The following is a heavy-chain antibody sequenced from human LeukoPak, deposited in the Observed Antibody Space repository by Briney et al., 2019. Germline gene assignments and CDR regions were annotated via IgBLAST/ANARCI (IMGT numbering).Heavy chain of an antibody. CDR3: ARDAVAYYYDSSGYHDAFDI. Sequence: PGGSLRLSCAASGFTVSSNYMSWVRPAPGGGLEWVSVNYSGGSTYYADSVKGRFTISRDNSKNTLYLQMNSLRAEDTAVYYCARDAVAYYYDSSGYHDAFDIWGQGTMVTVSS. CDR2: NYSGGST. D-gene: IGHD3-22*01. V-gene: IGHV3-53*01. J-gene: IGHJ3*02. CDR1: GFTVSSNY.